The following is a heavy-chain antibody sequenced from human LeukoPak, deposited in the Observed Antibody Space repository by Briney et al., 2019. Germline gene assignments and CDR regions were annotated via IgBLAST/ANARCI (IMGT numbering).Heavy chain of an antibody. Sequence: PGGSLRLSCAASGFTFSNAWMSWVRQAPGKGLEWISVIYSGGSTYYADSVKGRFTISRDNSKNTLYLQINSLRAEDTAVYYCARDRHYYGMDVWGQGTTVTVSS. V-gene: IGHV3-66*01. CDR1: GFTFSNAW. J-gene: IGHJ6*02. CDR3: ARDRHYYGMDV. CDR2: IYSGGST.